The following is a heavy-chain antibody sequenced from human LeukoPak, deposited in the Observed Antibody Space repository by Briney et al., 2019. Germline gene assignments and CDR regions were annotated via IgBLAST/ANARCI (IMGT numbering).Heavy chain of an antibody. D-gene: IGHD3-10*01. CDR1: GFTFSSHA. CDR2: ISGSGGST. Sequence: LSGGSLRLSCAASGFTFSSHAMSWVRQTPGKGLEWVSGISGSGGSTYYADSVKGRFTTSRDNAKNSLFLQMNSLRVEDTAVYYCARAMLRGLLDAFDIWGQGTMVTVSS. CDR3: ARAMLRGLLDAFDI. J-gene: IGHJ3*02. V-gene: IGHV3-23*01.